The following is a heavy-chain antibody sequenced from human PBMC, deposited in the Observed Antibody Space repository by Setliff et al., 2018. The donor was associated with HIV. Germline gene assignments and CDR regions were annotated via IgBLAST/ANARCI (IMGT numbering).Heavy chain of an antibody. J-gene: IGHJ2*01. D-gene: IGHD3-22*01. CDR2: IIPMFGST. CDR3: ARDDHYYDMGSIYSDWYFDV. CDR1: GGTFRKYS. Sequence: ASVKVSCKASGGTFRKYSISWVRQAPGQGLEWVGGIIPMFGSTTYAQKFYGRVTITADESTDTVEMELTSLTSEDTAMYYCARDDHYYDMGSIYSDWYFDVWGPATQVTVAS. V-gene: IGHV1-69*13.